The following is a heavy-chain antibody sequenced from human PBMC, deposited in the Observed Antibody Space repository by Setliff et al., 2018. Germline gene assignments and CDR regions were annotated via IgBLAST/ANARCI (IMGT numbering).Heavy chain of an antibody. CDR2: MNPNSGNT. J-gene: IGHJ4*02. CDR1: GYTFTSYD. Sequence: GASVKVSCKASGYTFTSYDINWVRQATGQGLEWMGWMNPNSGNTGYAQKFQGRVTMTRNTSISTAYMELSSLRSEDTAVYYCAKRGPYCSGGTCHYYFDYWGQGTLVTVSS. V-gene: IGHV1-8*01. D-gene: IGHD2-15*01. CDR3: AKRGPYCSGGTCHYYFDY.